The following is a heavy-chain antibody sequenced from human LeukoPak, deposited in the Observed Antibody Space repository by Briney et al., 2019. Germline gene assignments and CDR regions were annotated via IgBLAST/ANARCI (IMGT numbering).Heavy chain of an antibody. D-gene: IGHD3-10*01. V-gene: IGHV3-23*01. CDR1: GFTFSSYA. J-gene: IGHJ4*02. Sequence: PGGSPRLSCAASGFTFSSYAMSWVRQAPGKGLEWVSAISGSGGSTYYADSAKGRFTISRDNSKNTLYLQMNSLRAEDTAVYYCATTPLWFGELPDDYWGQGTLVTVSS. CDR2: ISGSGGST. CDR3: ATTPLWFGELPDDY.